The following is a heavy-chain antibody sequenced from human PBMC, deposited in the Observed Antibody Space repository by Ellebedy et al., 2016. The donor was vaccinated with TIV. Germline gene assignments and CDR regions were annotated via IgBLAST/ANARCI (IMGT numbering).Heavy chain of an antibody. Sequence: AASVKVSCKASGYTFTGYYMHWVRQAPGQGLEWMGWINPNSGSTNYAQKFQGWVTMTRETSISTAYMELSRLRSDDTAVYYGARDEVYSSQREVGMDGMDVWGQGTTVTVSS. V-gene: IGHV1-2*04. J-gene: IGHJ6*02. D-gene: IGHD6-13*01. CDR1: GYTFTGYY. CDR2: INPNSGST. CDR3: ARDEVYSSQREVGMDGMDV.